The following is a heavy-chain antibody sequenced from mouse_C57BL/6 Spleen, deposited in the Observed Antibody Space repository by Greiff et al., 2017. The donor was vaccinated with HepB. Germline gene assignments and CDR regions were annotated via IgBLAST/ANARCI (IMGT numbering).Heavy chain of an antibody. CDR3: ALLRPPMDY. CDR2: IYPGDGDT. D-gene: IGHD1-2*01. J-gene: IGHJ4*01. Sequence: VQLQQSGPELVKPGASVKISCKASGYAFSSSWMNWVKQRPGKGLVWIGRIYPGDGDTNYNGKFKGKATLTADKSSSTAYMQLSSLTSEDSAVYFCALLRPPMDYWGQGTSVTVSS. CDR1: GYAFSSSW. V-gene: IGHV1-82*01.